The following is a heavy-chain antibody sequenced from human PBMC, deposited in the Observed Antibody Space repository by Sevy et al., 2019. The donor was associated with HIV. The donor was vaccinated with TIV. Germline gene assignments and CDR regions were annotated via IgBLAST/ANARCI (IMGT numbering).Heavy chain of an antibody. V-gene: IGHV5-51*01. D-gene: IGHD3-3*01. J-gene: IGHJ4*02. CDR1: GYSFTSYW. CDR3: ARTYYDFWSGYLADFDY. Sequence: GESLKISCKGSGYSFTSYWIGWVRQMPGKGLEWVGIIYPGDSDTRYSPSFQGQVTISADKSISTAYLQWSSLKASDTAMYYCARTYYDFWSGYLADFDYWGQGTLVTVSS. CDR2: IYPGDSDT.